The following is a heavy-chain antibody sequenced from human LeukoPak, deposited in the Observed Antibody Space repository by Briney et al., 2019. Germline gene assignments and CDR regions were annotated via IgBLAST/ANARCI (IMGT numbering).Heavy chain of an antibody. V-gene: IGHV4-34*01. D-gene: IGHD1-26*01. CDR3: ARGVAGAHDY. CDR1: GGSFSGYY. J-gene: IGHJ4*02. Sequence: PSETLSLTCAVYGGSFSGYYWSWIRQPPGKGLEWIGEINHSGSTNYNPSLKSRVTISVDTSKNQFSLKLSSVIAADTAVYYCARGVAGAHDYWGQGTLVTVSS. CDR2: INHSGST.